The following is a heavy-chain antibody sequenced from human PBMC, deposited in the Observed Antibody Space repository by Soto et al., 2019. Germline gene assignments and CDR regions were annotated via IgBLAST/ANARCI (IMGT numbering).Heavy chain of an antibody. J-gene: IGHJ4*02. CDR3: TTDDPINRN. Sequence: LRLSCAACGFTFSNAWMCGVRQAPGKGLEWVGRIKSKTDGGTTDYAAPVKGRFTISRDDSKNMVFLQMNSLKIEDTAVYYCTTDDPINRNWGQGTLVTVSS. CDR2: IKSKTDGGTT. CDR1: GFTFSNAW. V-gene: IGHV3-15*01.